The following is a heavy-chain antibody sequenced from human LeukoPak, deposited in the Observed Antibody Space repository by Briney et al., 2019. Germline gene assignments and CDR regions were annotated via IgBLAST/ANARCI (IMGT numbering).Heavy chain of an antibody. CDR2: ISSNRGST. CDR3: VKTLISVAGTGAFDI. J-gene: IGHJ3*02. D-gene: IGHD6-19*01. Sequence: PSGSLRLSCSAYGFSFRSYAMHWIRQAPGKGLEYDSVISSNRGSTYYADSVKGRFTISRDNSKNTLYLQMSSLRAEDTDVYYCVKTLISVAGTGAFDIWGQGTMVTVSS. V-gene: IGHV3-64D*09. CDR1: GFSFRSYA.